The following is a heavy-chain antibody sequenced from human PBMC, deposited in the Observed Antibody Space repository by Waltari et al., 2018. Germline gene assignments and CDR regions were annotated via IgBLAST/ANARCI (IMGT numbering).Heavy chain of an antibody. CDR1: GFTFSGSA. Sequence: EVQLVESGGGFVQPGGSLKLSCAASGFTFSGSAMHWVRQASGKGLEWVGRIRSKANSYATAYAASVKGRFTISRDDSKNTAYLQMNSLKTEDTAVYYCTRQPYSSSPFDYWGQGTLVTVSS. J-gene: IGHJ4*02. CDR2: IRSKANSYAT. D-gene: IGHD6-13*01. CDR3: TRQPYSSSPFDY. V-gene: IGHV3-73*01.